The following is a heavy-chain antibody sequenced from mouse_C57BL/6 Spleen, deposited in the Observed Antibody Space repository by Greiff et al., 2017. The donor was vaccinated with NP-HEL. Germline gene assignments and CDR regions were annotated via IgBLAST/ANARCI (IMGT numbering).Heavy chain of an antibody. J-gene: IGHJ3*01. CDR2: IDPETGGT. V-gene: IGHV1-15*01. D-gene: IGHD2-2*01. Sequence: VKLMESGAELVRPGASVTLSCKASGYTFTDYEMHWVKQTPVHGLEWIGAIDPETGGTAYNQKFKGKAILTADKSSSTAYMELRSLTSEDSAVYYCTRGGYHPWFAYWGQGTLVTVSA. CDR1: GYTFTDYE. CDR3: TRGGYHPWFAY.